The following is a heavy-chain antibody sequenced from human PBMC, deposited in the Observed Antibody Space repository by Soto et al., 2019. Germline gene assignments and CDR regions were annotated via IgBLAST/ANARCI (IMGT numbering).Heavy chain of an antibody. D-gene: IGHD6-19*01. J-gene: IGHJ4*02. CDR3: ARDEGSAWYFDD. V-gene: IGHV3-48*03. CDR1: AFTFSSSE. CDR2: ISSSGTTI. Sequence: TGGSLRLSCTDSAFTFSSSEMNWVRQAPGKGLEWLSYISSSGTTIYYADSVKGRFIISRDNAKKSLYLQMNSLRVEDTAVYYCARDEGSAWYFDDWGQGTLVTVS.